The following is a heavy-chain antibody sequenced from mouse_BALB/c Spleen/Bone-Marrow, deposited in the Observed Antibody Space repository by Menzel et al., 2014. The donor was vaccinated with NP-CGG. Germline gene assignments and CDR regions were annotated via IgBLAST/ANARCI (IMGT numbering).Heavy chain of an antibody. CDR2: IYPGSGST. CDR3: TPRLRY. Sequence: KQSGSKLVRPGASVKLSCKASGYTFTSYWTHWVKQRPGQGLEWIGNIYPGSGSTNYDEKFKSKATRTVDTSSSTAYMQLSSLTSEDSAVYYCTPRLRYWGQGTTLTVSS. CDR1: GYTFTSYW. V-gene: IGHV1S22*01. J-gene: IGHJ2*01. D-gene: IGHD1-2*01.